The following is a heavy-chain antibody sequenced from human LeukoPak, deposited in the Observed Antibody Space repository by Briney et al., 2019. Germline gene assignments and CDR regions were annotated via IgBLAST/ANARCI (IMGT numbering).Heavy chain of an antibody. CDR3: ARVLGIAAAGTVDY. V-gene: IGHV1-8*01. D-gene: IGHD6-13*01. CDR1: GYTFTNYD. Sequence: GASVRVSCKASGYTFTNYDINWVRQASGQGLEWMGWMNPNSGNTGSAQKFQGRVTMTRNTSISTAYMELSSLRSEDTAVYYCARVLGIAAAGTVDYWGQGTLVTVSS. J-gene: IGHJ4*02. CDR2: MNPNSGNT.